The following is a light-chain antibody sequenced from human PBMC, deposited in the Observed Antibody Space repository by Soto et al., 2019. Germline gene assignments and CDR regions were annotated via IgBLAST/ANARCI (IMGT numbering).Light chain of an antibody. CDR1: QSVRSNF. CDR2: GAS. Sequence: EIVLTQSPDTLSLSPGDRVTLSCRASQSVRSNFLAWYQQKRGQAPRLLIYGASTGATGVADRFTGSGSGTEFTITISRLEPEDFGVFYCQQYGNSPYTFGRGTKLEI. V-gene: IGKV3-20*01. J-gene: IGKJ2*01. CDR3: QQYGNSPYT.